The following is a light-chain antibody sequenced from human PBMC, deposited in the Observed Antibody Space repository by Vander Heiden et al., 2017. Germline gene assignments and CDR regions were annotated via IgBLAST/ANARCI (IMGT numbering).Light chain of an antibody. Sequence: QSVLTPPPSVSGAPGQRVTISCTGSSSNIGSGFDVHWYRQLPGTAPKLLIYGNTNRPSGVPDRFSGSKSGTSASLAITGLQAEDEADYYCQSYDSSLDWVFGGGTKLTVL. V-gene: IGLV1-40*01. CDR1: SSNIGSGFD. CDR2: GNT. J-gene: IGLJ3*02. CDR3: QSYDSSLDWV.